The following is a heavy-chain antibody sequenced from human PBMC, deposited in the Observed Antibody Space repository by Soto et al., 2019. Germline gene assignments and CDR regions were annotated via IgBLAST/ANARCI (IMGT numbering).Heavy chain of an antibody. CDR2: INGDGSIA. CDR3: TRGIRNYYGVDV. CDR1: GFSFTTYW. V-gene: IGHV3-74*01. J-gene: IGHJ6*02. Sequence: EVQLVESGGGLIQPGGSLTLSGAASGFSFTTYWIHWVRQTPGKGLVWVSRINGDGSIANYADSVKGRFTISRDNANNMVYLQMSSPRAEDTALYYCTRGIRNYYGVDVWVQGTTVTISS.